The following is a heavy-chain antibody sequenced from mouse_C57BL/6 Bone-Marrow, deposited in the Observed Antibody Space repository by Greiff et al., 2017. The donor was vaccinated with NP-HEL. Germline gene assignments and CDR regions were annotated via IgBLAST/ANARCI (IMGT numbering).Heavy chain of an antibody. CDR1: GFTFSSYA. D-gene: IGHD2-3*01. CDR3: TRDEDGYYATWFAY. Sequence: EVMLVESGEGLVKPGGSLKLSCAASGFTFSSYAMSWVRQTPEKRLEWVAYISSGGDYIYYADTVKGRFTISRDNARNTLYLQMSSLKSEDTAMYYCTRDEDGYYATWFAYWGQGTLVTVSA. J-gene: IGHJ3*01. V-gene: IGHV5-9-1*02. CDR2: ISSGGDYI.